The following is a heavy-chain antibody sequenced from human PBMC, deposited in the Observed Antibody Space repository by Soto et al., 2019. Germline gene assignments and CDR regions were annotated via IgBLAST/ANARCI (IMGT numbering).Heavy chain of an antibody. CDR3: ARVVLTSSYQINWFGP. CDR2: ISGSGGST. CDR1: GFTFSSYA. D-gene: IGHD3-9*01. J-gene: IGHJ5*02. Sequence: GGSLRLSCAASGFTFSSYAMSWVRQAPGKGLEWVSAISGSGGSTYYADSVKGRFTISRDNSKNTLYLQMNSLRAEDTAVYYCARVVLTSSYQINWFGPWGQGTPVTVSS. V-gene: IGHV3-23*01.